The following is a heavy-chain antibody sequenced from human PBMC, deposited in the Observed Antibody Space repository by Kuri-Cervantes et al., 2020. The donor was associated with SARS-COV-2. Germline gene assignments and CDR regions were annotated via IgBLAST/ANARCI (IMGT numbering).Heavy chain of an antibody. D-gene: IGHD3-3*01. Sequence: GGSLRLSCAASGFTFSNAWMSWVRQAPGKGLEWVGRIKSKTDGGTTDYAAPVKGRFTISRDDSKNTLYLQMNSLKTEDTAVYYCTTDLPITIFGVVYYYYYMDGWGKGTTVTVSS. CDR1: GFTFSNAW. CDR3: TTDLPITIFGVVYYYYYMDG. V-gene: IGHV3-15*01. J-gene: IGHJ6*03. CDR2: IKSKTDGGTT.